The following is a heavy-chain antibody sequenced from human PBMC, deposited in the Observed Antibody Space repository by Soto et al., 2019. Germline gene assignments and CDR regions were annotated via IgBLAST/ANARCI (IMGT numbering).Heavy chain of an antibody. V-gene: IGHV1-46*01. CDR1: GYTFTSYY. CDR3: ARDQLYYNDISGRPLNAFDV. D-gene: IGHD3-22*01. Sequence: ASVKVSCKASGYTFTSYYMHWVRQAPGQGLEWMGIINPSGGSTSYAQKFQGRVTMTRDTSTSTVYMELSSLRSEDTAVYYCARDQLYYNDISGRPLNAFDVWGQGTMVTVS. J-gene: IGHJ3*01. CDR2: INPSGGST.